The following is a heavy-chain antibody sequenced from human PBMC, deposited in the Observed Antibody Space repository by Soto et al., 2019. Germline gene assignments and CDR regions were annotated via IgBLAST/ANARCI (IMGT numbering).Heavy chain of an antibody. D-gene: IGHD3-3*01. CDR2: IFSNDEK. V-gene: IGHV2-26*01. CDR1: GFSLSNARMG. CDR3: ARTARRITIFGVVTDDAFDI. Sequence: QVTLKESGPVLVKPTETLTLTCTVSGFSLSNARMGVSWIRQPPGKALEWLAHIFSNDEKSYSTSLKSRLTISKDTSKSQVVLTMTNMDPVDAATYYCARTARRITIFGVVTDDAFDIWGQGTMVTVSS. J-gene: IGHJ3*02.